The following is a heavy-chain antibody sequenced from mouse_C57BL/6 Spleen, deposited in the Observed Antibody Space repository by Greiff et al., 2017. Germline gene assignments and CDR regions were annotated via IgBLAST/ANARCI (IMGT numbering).Heavy chain of an antibody. CDR3: ASFYDGYYEFAY. Sequence: VKLQESGPGLVAPSQSLSITCTVSGFSLTSYAISWVRQPPGKGLEWLGVIWTGGGTNYNSALKSRLSISKDNSKSQVFLKMNSLQTDDTARYYCASFYDGYYEFAYWGQGTLVTVSA. CDR1: GFSLTSYA. J-gene: IGHJ3*01. CDR2: IWTGGGT. D-gene: IGHD2-3*01. V-gene: IGHV2-9-1*01.